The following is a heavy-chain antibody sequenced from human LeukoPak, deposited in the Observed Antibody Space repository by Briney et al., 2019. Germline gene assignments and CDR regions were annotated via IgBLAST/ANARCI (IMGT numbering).Heavy chain of an antibody. CDR2: IYRGGST. J-gene: IGHJ4*02. V-gene: IGHV3-53*01. D-gene: IGHD3-22*01. CDR1: GFTVSSNY. CDR3: ARDRGYYYDSSGYRDY. Sequence: GGSLRLSCAASGFTVSSNYMSWVRQAPGKGLEWVSVIYRGGSTYYADSVKGRFTISRDNAKNSLYLQMNSLRAEDTAVYYCARDRGYYYDSSGYRDYWGQGTLVTVSS.